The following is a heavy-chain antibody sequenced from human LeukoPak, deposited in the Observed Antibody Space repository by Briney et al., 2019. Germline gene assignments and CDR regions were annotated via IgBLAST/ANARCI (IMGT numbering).Heavy chain of an antibody. CDR1: GGTFSSYA. V-gene: IGHV1-69*13. J-gene: IGHJ4*02. CDR2: IIPILGTA. CDR3: ATKRGYSYGSPH. Sequence: SVKVSCKASGGTFSSYAISWVRQAPGQGLEWMGGIIPILGTANYAQKFQGRVTITADESTSTAYMELSSLRSEDTAVYYCATKRGYSYGSPHWGQGTLVTVFS. D-gene: IGHD5-18*01.